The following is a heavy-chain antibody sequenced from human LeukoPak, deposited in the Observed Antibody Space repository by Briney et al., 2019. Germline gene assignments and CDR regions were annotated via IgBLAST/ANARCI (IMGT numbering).Heavy chain of an antibody. Sequence: NASETLSLTCTVSGGSISSDSYYWSWIRQPAGKGLEWIGRIYTSGSTNYNPSLKSRVTISLDTSKNQFSLKLSSVTAADTAVYYCARHPLTGHVDYWGQGTLVTVSS. CDR1: GGSISSDSYY. D-gene: IGHD3-9*01. J-gene: IGHJ4*02. CDR2: IYTSGST. V-gene: IGHV4-61*02. CDR3: ARHPLTGHVDY.